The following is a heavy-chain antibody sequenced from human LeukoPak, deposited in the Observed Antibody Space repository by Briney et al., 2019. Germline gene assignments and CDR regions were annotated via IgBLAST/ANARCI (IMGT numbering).Heavy chain of an antibody. V-gene: IGHV4-38-2*02. CDR3: ARVEVPRGINDWYFDL. D-gene: IGHD2-15*01. Sequence: KPSETLSLTCTVSGYSIAHGFFWAWIRQPPGGGLEWIGSLYHSGTTYYNTSLKSRISTSVDTSKNQFSLKLRLVTAADTAVYYCARVEVPRGINDWYFDLWGRGTLVTVSS. CDR1: GYSIAHGFF. J-gene: IGHJ2*01. CDR2: LYHSGTT.